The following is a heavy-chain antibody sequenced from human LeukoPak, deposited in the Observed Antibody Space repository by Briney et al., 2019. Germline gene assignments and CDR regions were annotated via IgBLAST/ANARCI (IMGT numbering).Heavy chain of an antibody. CDR3: ARGGGTGLSDV. V-gene: IGHV4-59*01. D-gene: IGHD3-16*01. CDR2: IYYSGST. J-gene: IGHJ6*02. CDR1: GVSISSYY. Sequence: PSETLSLTCTVSGVSISSYYWSWIRQPPGKGLEWIGYIYYSGSTNYNPSLKSRVTISVDTSKNQFSLKLSSVTAADTAVYYCARGGGTGLSDVGGQGTTVTVSS.